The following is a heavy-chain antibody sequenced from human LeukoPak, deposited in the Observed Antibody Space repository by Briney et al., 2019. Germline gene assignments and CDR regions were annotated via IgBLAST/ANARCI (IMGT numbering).Heavy chain of an antibody. J-gene: IGHJ5*02. CDR1: GGSFSGYY. D-gene: IGHD3-10*01. CDR3: ASFGETNWFDP. V-gene: IGHV4-34*01. CDR2: INHSGST. Sequence: PSETLSLTCAVYGGSFSGYYWSWIRQPPGKGLEWIGEINHSGSTNYNPSLKSRVTISVDTSKNQFSLKLSSVTAADTAVYYCASFGETNWFDPWGQGTLVTVSS.